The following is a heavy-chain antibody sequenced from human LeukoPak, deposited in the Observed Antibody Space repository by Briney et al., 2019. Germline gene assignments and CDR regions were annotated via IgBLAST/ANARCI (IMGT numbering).Heavy chain of an antibody. Sequence: PGGSLRLSCAASGFSVISNYMNWVRQVPGKGLERVSTIYSDGSTYYADSVKGRFTISRDNSKNTLYLQMSSLRVEDTAVYYCARGYSSRAGTTDCCPLDYWGQGILVTVSS. CDR1: GFSVISNY. D-gene: IGHD2-21*02. CDR2: IYSDGST. V-gene: IGHV3-66*01. J-gene: IGHJ4*02. CDR3: ARGYSSRAGTTDCCPLDY.